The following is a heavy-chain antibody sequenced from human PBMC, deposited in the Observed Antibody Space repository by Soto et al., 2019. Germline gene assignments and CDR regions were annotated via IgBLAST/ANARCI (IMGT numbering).Heavy chain of an antibody. D-gene: IGHD4-17*01. V-gene: IGHV1-8*01. CDR2: MTPNSGNT. CDR3: ARTLYGDNVDF. CDR1: GYTFTSYD. J-gene: IGHJ4*02. Sequence: QVQLVQSGAEVKKPGASVKVSCKASGYTFTSYDINWVRQATGQGLEWMGWMTPNSGNTGYAQKFQGRVTMTRNTSISTAYMALGGLRSEATAVYYCARTLYGDNVDFWGQGTLVTDSS.